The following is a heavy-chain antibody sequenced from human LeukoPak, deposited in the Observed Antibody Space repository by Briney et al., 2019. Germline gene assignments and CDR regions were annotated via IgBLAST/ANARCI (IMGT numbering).Heavy chain of an antibody. CDR1: GYRFTSYW. CDR2: IYPGDSDT. D-gene: IGHD5-18*01. Sequence: PGESLKISCKGSGYRFTSYWIGWVRQMPGKGLEWMGIIYPGDSDTRYSPSFQGQVTTSADKSISTAYLQWSSLKASDTAMYYCAKYSPEPYDAFDIWGQGTMVTVSS. J-gene: IGHJ3*02. CDR3: AKYSPEPYDAFDI. V-gene: IGHV5-51*01.